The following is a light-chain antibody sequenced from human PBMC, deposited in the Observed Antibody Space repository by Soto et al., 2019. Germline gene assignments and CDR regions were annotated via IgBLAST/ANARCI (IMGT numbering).Light chain of an antibody. Sequence: QSVLTQPPSASVTPGQRVTISCSGSSSNIGSNYVYWYQQLPGPAPKLLIYRNNQRPSGVPDRFSGSKSGTSASLAISGLRSEDEADYYCAAWDDSLSGYVFGTGTKLPVL. CDR2: RNN. CDR1: SSNIGSNY. CDR3: AAWDDSLSGYV. J-gene: IGLJ1*01. V-gene: IGLV1-47*01.